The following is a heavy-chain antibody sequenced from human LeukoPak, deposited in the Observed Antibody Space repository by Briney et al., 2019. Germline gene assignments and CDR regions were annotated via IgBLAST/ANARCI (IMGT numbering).Heavy chain of an antibody. V-gene: IGHV1-2*02. CDR2: VNPNSGDT. CDR1: GYIFTGYY. Sequence: GASVKVSCKASGYIFTGYYMYWVRQAPGQGLEWMGWVNPNSGDTNYAQKFQGRVTMTRDTSINTAYMELSRLRSDDTAVYYCARGLDDYGNRYYYMDVWGKGTTVTISS. CDR3: ARGLDDYGNRYYYMDV. D-gene: IGHD4-17*01. J-gene: IGHJ6*03.